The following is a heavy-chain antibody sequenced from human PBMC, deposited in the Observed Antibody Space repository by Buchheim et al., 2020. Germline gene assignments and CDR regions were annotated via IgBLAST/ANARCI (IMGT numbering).Heavy chain of an antibody. CDR3: AKDVRSEAAAMDC. J-gene: IGHJ4*02. CDR1: GFTFSRNG. V-gene: IGHV3-30*18. CDR2: VSYDGDKK. Sequence: QVQLVESGGGVVQPGRSLRLSCAASGFTFSRNGMHWVRQAPGKGLEWVAVVSYDGDKKYYVDSVKGRFTISRDNSKNTVYLQMNSLRAEDTAVYYCAKDVRSEAAAMDCWGQGT. D-gene: IGHD6-13*01.